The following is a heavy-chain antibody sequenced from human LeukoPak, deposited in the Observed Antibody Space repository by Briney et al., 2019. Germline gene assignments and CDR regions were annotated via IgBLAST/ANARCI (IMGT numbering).Heavy chain of an antibody. J-gene: IGHJ4*02. D-gene: IGHD6-19*01. CDR3: VGAYSSGWYYFDY. V-gene: IGHV4-39*01. Sequence: SETLSLTCTVSGGSISSSSYYWGWIRQPPGKGLEWIGSIYYSGSTYYNPSLKSRVTISVDTSKNQFSLKLSSVTAADTAVYYCVGAYSSGWYYFDYWGQGTLVTVSS. CDR2: IYYSGST. CDR1: GGSISSSSYY.